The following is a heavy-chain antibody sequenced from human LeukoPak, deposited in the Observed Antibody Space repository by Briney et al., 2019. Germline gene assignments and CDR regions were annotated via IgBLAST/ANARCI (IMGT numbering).Heavy chain of an antibody. CDR1: GYTYTSYG. V-gene: IGHV1-18*01. Sequence: ASVKVSCKASGYTYTSYGISWVRQAPGQGLEWMGWISAYNGNTNYAQKFQGRVTMTTDTSTSTAYMELRSLRSDDTAVYYCAREMEIAGTSDYWGQGTLVTVSS. CDR3: AREMEIAGTSDY. CDR2: ISAYNGNT. J-gene: IGHJ4*02. D-gene: IGHD6-13*01.